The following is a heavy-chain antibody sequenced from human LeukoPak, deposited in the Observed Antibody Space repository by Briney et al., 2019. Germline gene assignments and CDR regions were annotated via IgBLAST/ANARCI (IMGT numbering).Heavy chain of an antibody. CDR2: IRYDGSNK. CDR1: GFTFSSYG. J-gene: IGHJ4*02. V-gene: IGHV3-30*02. D-gene: IGHD3-22*01. Sequence: PGGSLRLSCAASGFTFSSYGMHWVRQAPGKGLEWVAFIRYDGSNKYYADSVKGRFTISRDNAKNTLYLQMNSLRAEDTAVYYCATNSYYRFDYWGQGTLVTVSS. CDR3: ATNSYYRFDY.